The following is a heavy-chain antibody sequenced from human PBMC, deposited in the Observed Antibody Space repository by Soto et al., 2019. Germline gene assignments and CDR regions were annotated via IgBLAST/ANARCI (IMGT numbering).Heavy chain of an antibody. CDR3: ARLGFVGEGDF. J-gene: IGHJ4*02. CDR2: ISGDGVHT. Sequence: EVQLAESGGGLIQPGGSLRLSCATSGFTFSRYWIHWVRQAPGEGLVWVSRISGDGVHTDYAESVKGRFTVSRDIAKSTGYLPMNNLRVEDTAIYYCARLGFVGEGDFWGQGILVTVSS. V-gene: IGHV3-74*01. D-gene: IGHD3-16*01. CDR1: GFTFSRYW.